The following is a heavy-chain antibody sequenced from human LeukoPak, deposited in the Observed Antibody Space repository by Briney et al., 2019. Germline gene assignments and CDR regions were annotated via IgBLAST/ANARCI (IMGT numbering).Heavy chain of an antibody. J-gene: IGHJ4*02. CDR3: ARGGGWELLYFDY. D-gene: IGHD1-26*01. Sequence: SETLSLTCTVSGGSISSYYWSWIRQPPGRGLEWIGYIYYSGSTNYNPSLKSRVTISVDTSKNQFSPKLSSVTAADTAVYYCARGGGWELLYFDYWGQGTLVTVSS. CDR1: GGSISSYY. CDR2: IYYSGST. V-gene: IGHV4-59*01.